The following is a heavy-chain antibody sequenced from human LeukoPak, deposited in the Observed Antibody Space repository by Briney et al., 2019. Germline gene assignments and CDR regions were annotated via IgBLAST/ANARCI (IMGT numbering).Heavy chain of an antibody. Sequence: GASVKLSCKASEYTFTSYYMHWVRQAPGQGLEWIGIIDPSCGSTSYAQKFQGRVTMTTDMSTSTVYMELRSLRSEDTAVYYCARSRTVPATPGYWGQGTLVTVSS. CDR1: EYTFTSYY. D-gene: IGHD2-2*01. CDR2: IDPSCGST. CDR3: ARSRTVPATPGY. V-gene: IGHV1-46*01. J-gene: IGHJ4*02.